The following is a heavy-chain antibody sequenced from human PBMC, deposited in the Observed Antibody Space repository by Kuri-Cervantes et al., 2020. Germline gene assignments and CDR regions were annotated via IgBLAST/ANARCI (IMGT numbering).Heavy chain of an antibody. CDR2: ISSSSSYI. J-gene: IGHJ3*02. D-gene: IGHD6-19*01. CDR3: ARLPGYSSGWSEFGAFDI. Sequence: ETLSLTCAASGFTFSSYSMNWVRQAPGKGLEWVSSISSSSSYIYYADSVKGRFTISRDNAKNSLYLQMNSLRAEDTAVYYCARLPGYSSGWSEFGAFDIWGQGTMVTVSS. V-gene: IGHV3-21*01. CDR1: GFTFSSYS.